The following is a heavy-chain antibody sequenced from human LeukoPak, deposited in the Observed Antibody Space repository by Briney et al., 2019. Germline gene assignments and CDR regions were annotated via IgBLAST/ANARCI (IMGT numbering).Heavy chain of an antibody. CDR2: INPNSGGT. Sequence: LGASVKVSCKASGYTFTGYYMHWVRQAPGQWLEWMGWINPNSGGTNYAQQFQGRLTMTRDTSISTAYMELSRLRSDDTAVYYCAVRPRYDSSYTSVREIDYWGQGTLVTVSS. CDR1: GYTFTGYY. CDR3: AVRPRYDSSYTSVREIDY. J-gene: IGHJ4*02. D-gene: IGHD3-22*01. V-gene: IGHV1-2*03.